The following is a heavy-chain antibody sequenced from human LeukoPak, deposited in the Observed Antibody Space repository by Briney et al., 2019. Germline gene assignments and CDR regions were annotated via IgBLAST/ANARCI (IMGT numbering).Heavy chain of an antibody. J-gene: IGHJ4*02. CDR2: ISWNSGSI. D-gene: IGHD1-26*01. CDR3: AKDISTGREPPQLDY. Sequence: QPGRSLRLSCAASGFTFDDYAMHWVRQAPGKGLEWVSGISWNSGSIGYADSVKGRFTISRDNAKNSLYLQMNSLRAEDTALYYCAKDISTGREPPQLDYWGQGTLVTVSS. V-gene: IGHV3-9*01. CDR1: GFTFDDYA.